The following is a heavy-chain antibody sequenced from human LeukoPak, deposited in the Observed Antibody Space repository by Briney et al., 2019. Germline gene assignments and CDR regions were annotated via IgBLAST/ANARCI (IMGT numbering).Heavy chain of an antibody. D-gene: IGHD6-13*01. CDR1: GYTFTSYY. V-gene: IGHV1-46*01. Sequence: ASVKVSFKASGYTFTSYYMHWVRQAPGQGLEWMGIINPSGGSTSYAQKFQGRVTMTRDMSTSTVYMELSSLRSEDTAVYYCARDADRSSWRPLYYYYYMDVWGKGTTVTVSS. CDR2: INPSGGST. CDR3: ARDADRSSWRPLYYYYYMDV. J-gene: IGHJ6*03.